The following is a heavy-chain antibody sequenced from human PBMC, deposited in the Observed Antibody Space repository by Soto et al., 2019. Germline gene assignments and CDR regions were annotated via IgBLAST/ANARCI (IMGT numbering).Heavy chain of an antibody. Sequence: ASVKVSCKASGGTFSSYAISWVRQAPGQGLEWMGGIIPIFGTANYAQKFQGRVTITADESTSTAYMELSSLRSEDTAVYYCARVVIAATLAFDIWGQGTMVTVSS. J-gene: IGHJ3*02. V-gene: IGHV1-69*13. CDR3: ARVVIAATLAFDI. CDR2: IIPIFGTA. D-gene: IGHD2-15*01. CDR1: GGTFSSYA.